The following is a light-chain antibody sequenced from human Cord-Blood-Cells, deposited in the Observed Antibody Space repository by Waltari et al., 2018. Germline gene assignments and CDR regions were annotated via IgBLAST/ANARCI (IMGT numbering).Light chain of an antibody. CDR3: VLYMGSGIWV. Sequence: QTVVTQEPSFSVSPGGTVTLTCGLRSGSVSTSYYPSWYQQTPGQAPRTLIYGTNTRSSGVPDRFSGSILGNKAARTVTGAQADDESDYYCVLYMGSGIWVFGGGTKLTVL. V-gene: IGLV8-61*01. J-gene: IGLJ3*02. CDR2: GTN. CDR1: SGSVSTSYY.